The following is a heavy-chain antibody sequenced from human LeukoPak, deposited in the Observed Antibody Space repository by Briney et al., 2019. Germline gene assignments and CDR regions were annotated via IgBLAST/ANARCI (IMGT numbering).Heavy chain of an antibody. CDR1: GFTFSSYS. D-gene: IGHD3-3*01. Sequence: GGSLRLSCAASGFTFSSYSMNWVRQAPGKGLEWVSAISGSGGSTYYADSVKGRFTISRDNSKNTLYLQINSLRAEDTDVYYCAKDHDFWSGYSSWGQGTLVTVSS. CDR2: ISGSGGST. CDR3: AKDHDFWSGYSS. J-gene: IGHJ4*02. V-gene: IGHV3-23*01.